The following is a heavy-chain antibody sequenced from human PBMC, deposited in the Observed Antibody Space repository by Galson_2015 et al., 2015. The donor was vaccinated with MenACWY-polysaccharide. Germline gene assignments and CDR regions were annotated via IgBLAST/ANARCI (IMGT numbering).Heavy chain of an antibody. CDR1: GYTFTSYA. CDR2: INAGNGNT. J-gene: IGHJ4*02. D-gene: IGHD5-12*01. V-gene: IGHV1-3*01. Sequence: SVKVSCKASGYTFTSYAMHWVRQAPGQRLEWMGWINAGNGNTKYSQKFQGRVTITRDTSASTAYMELSSLRSEDTAVYYCARAVATYGQASPLDYWGQGTLVTVSS. CDR3: ARAVATYGQASPLDY.